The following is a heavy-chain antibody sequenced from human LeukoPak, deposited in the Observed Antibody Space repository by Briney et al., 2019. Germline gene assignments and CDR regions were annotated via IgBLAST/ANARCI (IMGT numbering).Heavy chain of an antibody. CDR3: ARAGGDGYQWYFDL. CDR1: GFTFSSYW. Sequence: PGGSLRLSCAASGFTFSSYWMNWVRQAPGKGQEWVANIKQDGSEKNYVDFVKGRFTISRDNAKNSLDLQMNSLRAEDTAMYYCARAGGDGYQWYFDLWGRGTLVTVSS. V-gene: IGHV3-7*01. D-gene: IGHD5-24*01. J-gene: IGHJ2*01. CDR2: IKQDGSEK.